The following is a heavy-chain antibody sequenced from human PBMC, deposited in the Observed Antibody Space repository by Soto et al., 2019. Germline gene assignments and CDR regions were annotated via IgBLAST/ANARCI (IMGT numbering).Heavy chain of an antibody. CDR2: ISSSSSYI. J-gene: IGHJ3*02. D-gene: IGHD2-15*01. CDR1: GFTFSSYS. V-gene: IGHV3-21*01. CDR3: ARAEWWEPTDAFDI. Sequence: EVQLVESGGGLVKPGGSLRLSCAASGFTFSSYSMNWVRQAPGKGLEWVSSISSSSSYIYYADSVKGRFTISRDNAKNSLYLQMNSLRAEDTAVYYCARAEWWEPTDAFDIWGQGTMVTVSS.